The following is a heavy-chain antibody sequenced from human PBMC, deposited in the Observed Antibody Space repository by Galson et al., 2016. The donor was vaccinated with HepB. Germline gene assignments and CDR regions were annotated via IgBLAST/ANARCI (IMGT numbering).Heavy chain of an antibody. CDR1: GFILSDHY. Sequence: SLRLSCAGSGFILSDHYIDWVRRAPGKGLGWVGRSGVYGGRHSTRHAASVRGRFDFSRDDSKNSVYLQMNSLTTEDTAVYYCTRSIGPTGMDAWGQGTTVTVSS. D-gene: IGHD5-12*01. V-gene: IGHV3-72*01. J-gene: IGHJ6*02. CDR3: TRSIGPTGMDA. CDR2: SGVYGGRHST.